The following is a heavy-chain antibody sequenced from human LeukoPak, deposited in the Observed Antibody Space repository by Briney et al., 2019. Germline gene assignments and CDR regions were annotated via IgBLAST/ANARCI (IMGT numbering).Heavy chain of an antibody. CDR1: GFTFSSYG. J-gene: IGHJ4*02. CDR3: AKGPGTSPY. CDR2: ISYDGSNK. V-gene: IGHV3-30*18. Sequence: GSLRLSCAASGFTFSSYGMHWVRQAPGKGLEWVAVISYDGSNKYYADSVKGRFTISRDNSKNTLYLQMNSLRAEDTAVYYCAKGPGTSPYWGQGTLVTVSS. D-gene: IGHD2-2*01.